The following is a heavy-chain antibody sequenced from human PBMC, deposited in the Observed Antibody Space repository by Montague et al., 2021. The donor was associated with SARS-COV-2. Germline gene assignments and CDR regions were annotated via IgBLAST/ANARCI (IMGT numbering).Heavy chain of an antibody. V-gene: IGHV4-59*01. CDR2: IYYSGST. D-gene: IGHD1-26*01. CDR1: GGSISSYY. Sequence: SETLSLTCTVSGGSISSYYWSWIRQPPGKGLEWIGYIYYSGSTNYNPSXXSRVTILVDMSKNQFSLKLSSVTAADTAVYYCARGMGGSYLYYFGYWGQGTLVTVSS. CDR3: ARGMGGSYLYYFGY. J-gene: IGHJ4*02.